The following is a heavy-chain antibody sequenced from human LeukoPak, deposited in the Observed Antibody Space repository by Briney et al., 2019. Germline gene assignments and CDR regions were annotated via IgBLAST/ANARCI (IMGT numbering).Heavy chain of an antibody. D-gene: IGHD6-13*01. CDR2: INHSGST. J-gene: IGHJ4*02. CDR1: GGSFSGYY. CDR3: ARGAGYSSSWYPY. V-gene: IGHV4-34*01. Sequence: PSEPLSLTCAVYGGSFSGYYWSWIRQPPGKGLEWIGEINHSGSTNYNPSLKSRVTISVDTSKNQFSLKLSSVTAADTAVYYCARGAGYSSSWYPYWGQGTLVTVSS.